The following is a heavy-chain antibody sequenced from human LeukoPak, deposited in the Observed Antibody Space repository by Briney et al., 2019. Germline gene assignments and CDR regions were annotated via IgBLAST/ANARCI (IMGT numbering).Heavy chain of an antibody. V-gene: IGHV3-66*02. CDR2: IYSGGST. J-gene: IGHJ3*02. CDR1: GFTVSSNY. Sequence: PGGSLRLSCAASGFTVSSNYMSWVRQAPGKGLEWVSVIYSGGSTYYADSVKGRFTISRDNSKNTLFLQMNSLRAEDTAVYYCECFDSSGRDAFDIWGQGTMVTVSS. CDR3: ECFDSSGRDAFDI. D-gene: IGHD3-22*01.